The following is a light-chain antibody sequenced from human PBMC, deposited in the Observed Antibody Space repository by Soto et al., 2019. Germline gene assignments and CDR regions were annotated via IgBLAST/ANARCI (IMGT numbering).Light chain of an antibody. J-gene: IGLJ1*01. CDR1: SSDVGGYNY. CDR3: SSYTSSSTFYG. V-gene: IGLV2-14*01. CDR2: DVS. Sequence: QSALTQPASVSGSPGQSITISCTGTSSDVGGYNYVSWYQQHPGKAPKLMIYDVSNRPSGVSNRFSGSKSGNTASLTIFGLQAEDEADYYCSSYTSSSTFYGFGTGTKVTVL.